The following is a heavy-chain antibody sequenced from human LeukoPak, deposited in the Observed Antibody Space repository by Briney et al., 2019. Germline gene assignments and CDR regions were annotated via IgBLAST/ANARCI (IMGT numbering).Heavy chain of an antibody. D-gene: IGHD3-9*01. CDR1: GFTFSSYA. J-gene: IGHJ6*02. CDR3: ARDMEGYYDILTGNTQYGMDV. Sequence: GGSLRLSCAASGFTFSSYAMSWVRQAPGKGLEWVSAISGSGGSTYYADSLKGRFTISRDNSKNTLYLQMNSLRAEDTAVYYCARDMEGYYDILTGNTQYGMDVWGQGTTVTVSS. CDR2: ISGSGGST. V-gene: IGHV3-23*01.